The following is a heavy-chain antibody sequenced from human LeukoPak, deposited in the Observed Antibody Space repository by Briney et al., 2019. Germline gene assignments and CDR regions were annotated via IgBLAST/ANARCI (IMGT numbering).Heavy chain of an antibody. CDR3: ARDPRWLTPDCTSTSCYENYFDP. CDR1: GYSISSGYQ. V-gene: IGHV4-38-2*02. D-gene: IGHD2-2*01. J-gene: IGHJ5*02. CDR2: IYHTGSA. Sequence: PSEPLSLTCVVSGYSISSGYQWAWIRPSPGKGLEWIGIIYHTGSAHYNPSLQSRVTISVDTSNNRSSLKLNSVTAADTAIYYCARDPRWLTPDCTSTSCYENYFDPGGQGTLVTVSS.